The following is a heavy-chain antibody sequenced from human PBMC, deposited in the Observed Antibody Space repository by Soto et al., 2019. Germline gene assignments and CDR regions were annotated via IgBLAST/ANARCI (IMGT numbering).Heavy chain of an antibody. Sequence: EVQLVESGGGLVQPGGSLKLSCAASGFTFSGSAMHWVRQASGKGLEWVGRIRSKTNDYATAYAVSVKGRFTISRDDSRNTAYLQMNRMRAEDTAVYSCARGGYDFWSGHPDGLYYWGQGTVVTVSS. J-gene: IGHJ4*02. CDR2: IRSKTNDYAT. CDR1: GFTFSGSA. D-gene: IGHD3-3*01. V-gene: IGHV3-73*02. CDR3: ARGGYDFWSGHPDGLYY.